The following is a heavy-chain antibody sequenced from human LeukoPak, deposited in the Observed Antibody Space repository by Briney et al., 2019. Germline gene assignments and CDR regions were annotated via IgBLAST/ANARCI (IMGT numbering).Heavy chain of an antibody. J-gene: IGHJ1*01. Sequence: ASVKVSCKASGYTFTSYDINWVRQATGQGLEWMGWMNPNSGNTGYAQKFQGRVTMTRNTSISTAYMELSSLRSEDTAVYYCARPGYSSGWYIRAEYFQHWGQGTLVTVSS. V-gene: IGHV1-8*01. CDR2: MNPNSGNT. CDR1: GYTFTSYD. D-gene: IGHD6-19*01. CDR3: ARPGYSSGWYIRAEYFQH.